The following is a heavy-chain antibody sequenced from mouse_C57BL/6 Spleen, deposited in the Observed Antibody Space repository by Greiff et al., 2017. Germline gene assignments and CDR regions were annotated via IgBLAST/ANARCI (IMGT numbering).Heavy chain of an antibody. CDR2: IYPGSGNT. CDR3: ARSDYGRSEAWFAY. Sequence: VQLQQSGAELVRPGASVKLSCKASGYTFTDYYINWVKQRPGQGLEWIARIYPGSGNTYYNEKFKGKATLTAEKSSSTAYMQLSSLTSEDSAVYCCARSDYGRSEAWFAYWGQGTLVTVSA. V-gene: IGHV1-76*01. D-gene: IGHD1-1*01. CDR1: GYTFTDYY. J-gene: IGHJ3*01.